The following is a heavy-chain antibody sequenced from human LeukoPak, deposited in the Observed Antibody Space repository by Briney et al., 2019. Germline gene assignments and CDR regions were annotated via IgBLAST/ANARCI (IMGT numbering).Heavy chain of an antibody. Sequence: GGSLRLSCAASGFTFSSYGMSWVRQAPGKGLEWVSAISGSGGSTYYADSVKGRFTISRDNSKNTLYLQMNSLRAADTAVYYCAREVGQYSSGWLSSEYYFDYWGQGTLVTVSS. CDR3: AREVGQYSSGWLSSEYYFDY. J-gene: IGHJ4*02. V-gene: IGHV3-23*01. D-gene: IGHD6-19*01. CDR2: ISGSGGST. CDR1: GFTFSSYG.